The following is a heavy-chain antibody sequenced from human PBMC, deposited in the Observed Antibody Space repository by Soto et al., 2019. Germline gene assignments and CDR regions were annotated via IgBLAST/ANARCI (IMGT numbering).Heavy chain of an antibody. V-gene: IGHV4-34*01. CDR3: ARDYYGGGWFDP. D-gene: IGHD3-10*01. Sequence: QVQLQQWGAGLLKPSEPLSLTCAVYGGSFSGHYWSWIRQPPGKGLEWIGEINHSGSTNSNPSLKSRVTISVDTSKNQFSLKLSSVTAADTAVYYCARDYYGGGWFDPWGQGTLVTVSS. CDR1: GGSFSGHY. J-gene: IGHJ5*02. CDR2: INHSGST.